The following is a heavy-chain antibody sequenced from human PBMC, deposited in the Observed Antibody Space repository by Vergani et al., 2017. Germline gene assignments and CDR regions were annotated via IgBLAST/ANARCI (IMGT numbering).Heavy chain of an antibody. CDR3: ARGPLFNLAIFGVAHADY. CDR2: IWYDGSNK. V-gene: IGHV3-33*01. J-gene: IGHJ4*02. CDR1: GFTFSSYG. D-gene: IGHD3-3*01. Sequence: QVQLVESGGGVVQPGRSLRLSCAASGFTFSSYGMHWVRQAPGKGLEWVAVIWYDGSNKYYADSVKGRFTISRDNSKNTLYLQMNSLRAEDTAVYYCARGPLFNLAIFGVAHADYWGQGTLVTVSS.